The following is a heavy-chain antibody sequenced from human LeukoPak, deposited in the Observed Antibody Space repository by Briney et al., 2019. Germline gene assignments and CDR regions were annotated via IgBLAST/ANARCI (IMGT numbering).Heavy chain of an antibody. D-gene: IGHD3-16*01. CDR2: ISSNGGST. Sequence: QPGGSLRLSCAASGFTFSSYAMHWVRQAPGKGLEYVSAISSNGGSTYYADSVKGRFTISRDNSKNTLYLQMGSLRAEDMAVYYCAREGANYAFDYWGQGTLATVSS. CDR1: GFTFSSYA. V-gene: IGHV3-64*02. CDR3: AREGANYAFDY. J-gene: IGHJ4*02.